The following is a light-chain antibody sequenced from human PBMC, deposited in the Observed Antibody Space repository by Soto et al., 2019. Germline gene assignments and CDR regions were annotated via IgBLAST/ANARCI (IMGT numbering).Light chain of an antibody. CDR3: QQAYSDNS. CDR1: RTINTY. CDR2: AAS. J-gene: IGKJ2*01. Sequence: DVRMTQSPSSLSASVGDTITITCRASRTINTYLNWFQQKPGEPPKLLIYAASTLHDGVPSRFSGSGSGADFTLTISRLHPDVFANYHCQQAYSDNSFGGGTKL. V-gene: IGKV1-39*01.